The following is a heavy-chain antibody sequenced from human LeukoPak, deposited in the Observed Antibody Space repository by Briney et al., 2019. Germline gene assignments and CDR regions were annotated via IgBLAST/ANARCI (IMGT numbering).Heavy chain of an antibody. V-gene: IGHV4-4*07. J-gene: IGHJ3*02. CDR2: IYTSGST. CDR1: GGSISSYY. D-gene: IGHD2-2*01. CDR3: ASCSSTSCGFLGAFDI. Sequence: TSETLSLTCTVSGGSISSYYWSWIRQPAGKGLEWIGRIYTSGSTNNNPSLKSRVTMSVDTAKNQFSLKLSSVTAADTAVYYCASCSSTSCGFLGAFDIWGQGTMVTVSS.